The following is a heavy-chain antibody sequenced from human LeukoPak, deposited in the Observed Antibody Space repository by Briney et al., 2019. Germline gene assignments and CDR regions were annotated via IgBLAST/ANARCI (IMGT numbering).Heavy chain of an antibody. CDR1: GYTSTSYD. CDR3: ARIKRGYSYGNFDY. Sequence: ASVKVSCKASGYTSTSYDINWVRQATGQGLEWMGWMSPNSGNTGYAQKFQGRVTMTRNTSISTAYMELSSLRSEDTAVYYCARIKRGYSYGNFDYWGQGTLVTVSS. V-gene: IGHV1-8*01. D-gene: IGHD5-18*01. J-gene: IGHJ4*02. CDR2: MSPNSGNT.